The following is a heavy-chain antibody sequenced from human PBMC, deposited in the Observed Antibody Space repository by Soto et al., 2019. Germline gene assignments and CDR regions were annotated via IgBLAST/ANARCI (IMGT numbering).Heavy chain of an antibody. D-gene: IGHD3-3*01. CDR3: ATFTPPAAQPLRYYYYGMDV. Sequence: SETLSLTCAVYGGSFSGYYWSWIRQPPGKGLEWIGEINHSGSTNYNPSLKSRVTISVDTSKNQFSLKLSSVTAADTAVYYCATFTPPAAQPLRYYYYGMDVWGQGTTVTVSS. V-gene: IGHV4-34*01. J-gene: IGHJ6*02. CDR1: GGSFSGYY. CDR2: INHSGST.